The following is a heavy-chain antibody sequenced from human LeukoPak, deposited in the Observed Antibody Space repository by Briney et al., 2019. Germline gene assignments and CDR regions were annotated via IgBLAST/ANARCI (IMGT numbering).Heavy chain of an antibody. V-gene: IGHV1-8*01. Sequence: ASVKVSCKASGYTFTSYDINWVRQATGQGLEWMGWMNPNSGNTGYAQKFQGRVTMTRNTSISTAYMELSSLRSEDTAVYYCARGSKEVPAAIPYYYSYNRDVWGKGPTVTVSS. CDR2: MNPNSGNT. CDR3: ARGSKEVPAAIPYYYSYNRDV. J-gene: IGHJ6*03. CDR1: GYTFTSYD. D-gene: IGHD2-2*02.